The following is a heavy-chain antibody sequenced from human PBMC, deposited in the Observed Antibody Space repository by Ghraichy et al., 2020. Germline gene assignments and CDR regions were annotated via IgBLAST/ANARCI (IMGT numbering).Heavy chain of an antibody. CDR1: GGSISSSSYY. CDR2: IYYSCST. CDR3: ARLGGSGSYYEPFDY. V-gene: IGHV4-39*01. J-gene: IGHJ4*02. D-gene: IGHD3-10*01. Sequence: SETLSLTCTVSGGSISSSSYYWGWIRQPPGKGLEWIGSIYYSCSTYYNPSLKSRVTISVDTSKNQFSLKLSSVTAADTAVYYCARLGGSGSYYEPFDYWGQGTLVTVSS.